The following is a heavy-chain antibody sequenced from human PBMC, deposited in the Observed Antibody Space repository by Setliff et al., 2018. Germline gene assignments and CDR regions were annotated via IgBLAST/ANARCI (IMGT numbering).Heavy chain of an antibody. CDR2: VYYSGTA. Sequence: SETLSLTCTVSGGSFTPYYWSWIRQPPGKGLEWIGYVYYSGTAYYNPSLKSRVTVIVDTSKNQFSLRLSSVTAEDTAVYYCARGGTFRYFDYWGQGTPVTVSS. D-gene: IGHD5-12*01. CDR3: ARGGTFRYFDY. J-gene: IGHJ4*02. V-gene: IGHV4-59*01. CDR1: GGSFTPYY.